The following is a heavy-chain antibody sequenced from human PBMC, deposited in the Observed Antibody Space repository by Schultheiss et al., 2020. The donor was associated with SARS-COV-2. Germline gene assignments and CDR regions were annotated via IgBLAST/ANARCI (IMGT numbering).Heavy chain of an antibody. Sequence: GGSLRLSCAASGFTFSSYAMSWVRQAPGKGLEWVSAISGSGGSTYYADSVKGRFTISRDNSKNTLFLQMNSLRGEDTAVYYCARGGGFIYHVLDVWGQGTTVTVSS. D-gene: IGHD3-16*01. CDR1: GFTFSSYA. V-gene: IGHV3-23*01. CDR3: ARGGGFIYHVLDV. J-gene: IGHJ6*02. CDR2: ISGSGGST.